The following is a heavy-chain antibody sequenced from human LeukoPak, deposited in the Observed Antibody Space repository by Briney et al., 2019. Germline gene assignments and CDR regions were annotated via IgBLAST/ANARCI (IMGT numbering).Heavy chain of an antibody. D-gene: IGHD5-24*01. V-gene: IGHV1-69*04. CDR2: IIPSTGLA. Sequence: SVKVSCKASGGTFSNLAISWVRQAPGQGLEWMGRIIPSTGLANYAQNFQGRVTITADKSTSTPYMELSSLRSEDTAVYYCARAPPRLDGYILYYWGQGTLVTVSS. J-gene: IGHJ4*02. CDR1: GGTFSNLA. CDR3: ARAPPRLDGYILYY.